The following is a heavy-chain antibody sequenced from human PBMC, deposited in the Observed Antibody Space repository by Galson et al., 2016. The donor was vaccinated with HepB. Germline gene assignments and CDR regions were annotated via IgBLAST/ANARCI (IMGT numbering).Heavy chain of an antibody. CDR2: VKRDGSER. Sequence: SLRLSCAASGFTLSSYSMNWVRQTPGKGLEWVANVKRDGSERYYVDSVKGRFTISRDNAKNSLFLQMNSLRVEDTAVYYCARGANRGRPFDYWGQGTLITVSS. CDR1: GFTLSSYS. J-gene: IGHJ4*02. V-gene: IGHV3-7*03. CDR3: ARGANRGRPFDY. D-gene: IGHD3-10*01.